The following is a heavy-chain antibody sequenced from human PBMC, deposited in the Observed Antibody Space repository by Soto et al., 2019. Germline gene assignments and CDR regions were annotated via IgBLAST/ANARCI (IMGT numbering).Heavy chain of an antibody. D-gene: IGHD6-6*01. J-gene: IGHJ4*02. V-gene: IGHV1-46*01. CDR3: ARDARGSSSNIDY. CDR2: INPSGGST. CDR1: GYSFTRHS. Sequence: QVQLVQSGAEVKKPGASVKVSCKASGYSFTRHSMQWVRQAPGQGLEWMGIINPSGGSTNYAQKCQGRVTMTRDTSTSTVYMELSSLRPDDTAAYYCARDARGSSSNIDYWGQGTLVTVSS.